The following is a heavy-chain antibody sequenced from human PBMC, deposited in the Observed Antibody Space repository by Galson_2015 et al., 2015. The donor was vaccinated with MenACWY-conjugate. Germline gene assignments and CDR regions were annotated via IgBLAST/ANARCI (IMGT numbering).Heavy chain of an antibody. D-gene: IGHD6-6*01. CDR2: IYPGDSDT. Sequence: QSGAEVKKPGESLKISCKGSGYTFTTYWIAWVRQMPGKGLEWMGIIYPGDSDTRYSPSFQGLVTISADKPITTAYLQWSSLKASDTAIYYCARHRDGSSSLDYWGQGTLVTVSS. J-gene: IGHJ4*02. CDR1: GYTFTTYW. V-gene: IGHV5-51*01. CDR3: ARHRDGSSSLDY.